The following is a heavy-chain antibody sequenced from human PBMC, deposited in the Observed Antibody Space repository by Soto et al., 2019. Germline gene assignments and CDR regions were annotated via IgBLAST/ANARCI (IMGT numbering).Heavy chain of an antibody. D-gene: IGHD4-4*01. CDR2: INHSGST. CDR1: GGSFSGYY. J-gene: IGHJ6*03. V-gene: IGHV4-34*01. CDR3: ARGPPTVDYYYYYMDV. Sequence: SETLSLTCAVYGGSFSGYYWSWIRQPPGKGLEWIGEINHSGSTNYNPSLKSRVTISVDTSKNQFSLKLSSVTAADTAVYYCARGPPTVDYYYYYMDVWGKGTTVTVSS.